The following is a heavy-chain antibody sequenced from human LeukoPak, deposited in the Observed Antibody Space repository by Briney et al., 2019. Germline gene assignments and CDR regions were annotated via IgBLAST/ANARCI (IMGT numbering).Heavy chain of an antibody. V-gene: IGHV3-23*01. D-gene: IGHD3-10*01. CDR3: AKGLYGSGSYVFYYMDV. J-gene: IGHJ6*03. Sequence: GGSLRLSCAASGFTFSSYAMSWVRQAPGKGLEWVSAISGSGGSTYYADSVKGRFTISRDNSKNTLYLQMSSLRAEDTAVYYCAKGLYGSGSYVFYYMDVWGKGTTVTVSS. CDR2: ISGSGGST. CDR1: GFTFSSYA.